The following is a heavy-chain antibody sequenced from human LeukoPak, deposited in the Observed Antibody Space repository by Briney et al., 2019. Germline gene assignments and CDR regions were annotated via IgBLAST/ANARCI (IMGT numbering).Heavy chain of an antibody. CDR1: GYTFTSYG. V-gene: IGHV1-18*01. CDR2: ISAYNGNT. D-gene: IGHD3-10*01. J-gene: IGHJ4*02. Sequence: ASVKVSCKASGYTFTSYGISWVRQAPGQGLEWMGWISAYNGNTIYAQKFQGRVTMTEDTSTDTAYMELSSLRSEDTAVYYCATGDPRSGWFGELPTDYWGQGTLVTVSS. CDR3: ATGDPRSGWFGELPTDY.